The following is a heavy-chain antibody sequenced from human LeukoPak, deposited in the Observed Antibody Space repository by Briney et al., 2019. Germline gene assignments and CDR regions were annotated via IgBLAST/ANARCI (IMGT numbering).Heavy chain of an antibody. CDR2: ISYDGSNK. V-gene: IGHV3-30-3*01. Sequence: GGSLRLSCAASGFIFSNYAMSWVRQAPGKGLEWVAVISYDGSNKYYADSVKGRFTISRDNSKNTLYLQMNSLRAEDTAVYYCARDSFIVGATGYYYYYGMDVWGQGTTVTVSS. J-gene: IGHJ6*02. CDR3: ARDSFIVGATGYYYYYGMDV. D-gene: IGHD1-26*01. CDR1: GFIFSNYA.